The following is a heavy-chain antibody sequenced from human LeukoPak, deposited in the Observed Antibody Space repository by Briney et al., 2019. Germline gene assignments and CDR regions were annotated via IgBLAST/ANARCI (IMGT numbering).Heavy chain of an antibody. D-gene: IGHD3-3*01. V-gene: IGHV3-30-3*01. J-gene: IGHJ4*02. CDR3: AAIIAYYDFWSGREGFDY. CDR1: GFTFSSYA. CDR2: ISYDGSNK. Sequence: GGSLRLPCAASGFTFSSYAMHWVRQAPGKGLEWVAVISYDGSNKYYADSVKGRFTISRDNSKNTLYLQMNSLRAEDTAVYYCAAIIAYYDFWSGREGFDYWGQGTLVTVSS.